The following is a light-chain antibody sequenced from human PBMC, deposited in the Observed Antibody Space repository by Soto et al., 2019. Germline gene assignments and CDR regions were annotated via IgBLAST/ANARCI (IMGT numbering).Light chain of an antibody. Sequence: EIVMTQAPATLSVSPGERATLSCRASQSVSSKLAWYQQKPGQGPRLLIYDASSRATGIPPRFSGSGSGTEFTLTISSLQSEDFAVYYCQHYSTWLWTFGQGTKVGIK. CDR2: DAS. V-gene: IGKV3-15*01. J-gene: IGKJ1*01. CDR1: QSVSSK. CDR3: QHYSTWLWT.